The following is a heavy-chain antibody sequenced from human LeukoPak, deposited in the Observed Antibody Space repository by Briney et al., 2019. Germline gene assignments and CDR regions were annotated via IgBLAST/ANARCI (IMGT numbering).Heavy chain of an antibody. CDR3: ARRSGTRFRLNWFDP. D-gene: IGHD1-26*01. J-gene: IGHJ5*02. CDR2: INHSGST. V-gene: IGHV4-34*01. Sequence: ASETLSLTCAVYGGSFSGYYWSWIRQPPGKGLGWIGEINHSGSTNYNPSLKSRVTISVDTSKNQFSLKLSSVTAADTAVYYCARRSGTRFRLNWFDPWGQGTLVTVSS. CDR1: GGSFSGYY.